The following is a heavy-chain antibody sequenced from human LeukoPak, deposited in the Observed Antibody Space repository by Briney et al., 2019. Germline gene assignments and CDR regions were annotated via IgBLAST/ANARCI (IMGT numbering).Heavy chain of an antibody. CDR3: ARGRGTIFGVVITNWFDP. D-gene: IGHD3-3*01. CDR1: GGSFSGYY. J-gene: IGHJ5*02. V-gene: IGHV4-34*01. CDR2: INHSGST. Sequence: PSETLSLTCAVYGGSFSGYYWSWIRQPPGKGLEWIGEINHSGSTNYNPSLKSRVTISVDTSKNRFSLKLSSVTAADTAVYYCARGRGTIFGVVITNWFDPWGQGTLVTVSS.